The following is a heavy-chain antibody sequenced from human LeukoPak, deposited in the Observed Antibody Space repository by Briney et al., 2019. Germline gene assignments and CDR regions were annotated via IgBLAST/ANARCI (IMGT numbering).Heavy chain of an antibody. J-gene: IGHJ1*01. CDR2: ISAGGGSI. D-gene: IGHD3-16*01. V-gene: IGHV3-23*01. CDR1: EFTFSSHA. Sequence: PGGSLRLSCAASEFTFSSHAMSWVRQAPGKGLEWVSAISAGGGSIYYADSVKGRFTISRDNYKSTLYLLMNSLRAEDTAVYYCARDEDDYVEAEFFLHWGQGTLVTVSS. CDR3: ARDEDDYVEAEFFLH.